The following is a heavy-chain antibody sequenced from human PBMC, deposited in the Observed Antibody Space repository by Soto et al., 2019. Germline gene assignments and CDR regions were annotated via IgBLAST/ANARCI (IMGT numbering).Heavy chain of an antibody. V-gene: IGHV1-18*01. Sequence: ASVKVACKASGYTLTSYCISWVRQAPGQGLEWMGWISAYNGNTNYAQKLQGRVTMTTDTSTSTAYMELRSLRSDDTAVYYCARDVAPEVVVAALCYWGQGTLVTVSS. CDR2: ISAYNGNT. D-gene: IGHD2-15*01. CDR3: ARDVAPEVVVAALCY. J-gene: IGHJ4*02. CDR1: GYTLTSYC.